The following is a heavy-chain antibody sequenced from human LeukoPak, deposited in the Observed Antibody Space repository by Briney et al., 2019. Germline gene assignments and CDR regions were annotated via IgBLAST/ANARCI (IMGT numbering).Heavy chain of an antibody. J-gene: IGHJ3*02. CDR1: GYTFSAYY. D-gene: IGHD3-10*01. Sequence: GASVKVSCKASGYTFSAYYIQWVRQAPGQGLEWMGWINPNSGGTNYAQKFQGRVTITADESTSTAYMELSSLRSEDTAVYYCARPLFYSGDAFDIWGQGTMVTVSS. CDR3: ARPLFYSGDAFDI. V-gene: IGHV1-2*02. CDR2: INPNSGGT.